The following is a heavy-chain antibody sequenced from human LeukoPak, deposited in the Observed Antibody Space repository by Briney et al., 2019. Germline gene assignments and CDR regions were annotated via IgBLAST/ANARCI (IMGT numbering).Heavy chain of an antibody. J-gene: IGHJ4*02. V-gene: IGHV3-33*01. CDR3: ARAKGDLIDY. CDR2: MWHDGSNK. D-gene: IGHD2-21*02. CDR1: GFNLSVYG. Sequence: GRSLRLSCTASGFNLSVYGMHWVRQAPGKGLEWVAVMWHDGSNKHYADSVKGRCTMSRDKSKNTLYLEMNSLRGEDTAVYYCARAKGDLIDYWGQGTMVIVST.